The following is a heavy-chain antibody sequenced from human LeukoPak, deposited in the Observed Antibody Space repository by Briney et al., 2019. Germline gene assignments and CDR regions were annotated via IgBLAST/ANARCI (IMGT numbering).Heavy chain of an antibody. Sequence: SGPTLVKPTQTLTLTCTFSGFSLSTSGVGVGWIRQPPGKALEWLALIYWNDDKRYSPSLKSRLTITKDTSKNQVVLTMTNMDPVDTATYYCAHLGAAGTPPDYWGQGTLVTVSS. V-gene: IGHV2-5*01. CDR2: IYWNDDK. J-gene: IGHJ4*02. D-gene: IGHD6-13*01. CDR3: AHLGAAGTPPDY. CDR1: GFSLSTSGVG.